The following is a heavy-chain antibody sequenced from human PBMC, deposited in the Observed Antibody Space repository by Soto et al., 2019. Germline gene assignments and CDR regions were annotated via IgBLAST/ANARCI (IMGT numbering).Heavy chain of an antibody. CDR3: ARDRIQGFGFLADY. V-gene: IGHV1-18*01. D-gene: IGHD3-10*01. CDR1: GYRLTSYG. Sequence: QVQLVQSGGEVKKPGASVKVSCKTSGYRLTSYGISWVRQAPGQGREWMGWINPYNGNTKYVQNLQGRVTMTTDTSTSTAYMELRSLRYDDTAIYYCARDRIQGFGFLADYWGQGTLVTVSS. CDR2: INPYNGNT. J-gene: IGHJ4*02.